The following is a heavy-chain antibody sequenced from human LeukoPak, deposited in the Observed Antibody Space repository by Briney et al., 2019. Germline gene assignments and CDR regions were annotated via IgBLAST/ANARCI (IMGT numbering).Heavy chain of an antibody. D-gene: IGHD3-9*01. CDR1: GFTFGDYA. CDR2: IRSKAYGGTT. V-gene: IGHV3-49*03. Sequence: GGSLRLSCTASGFTFGDYAMSWFRQAPGKGLEWVGFIRSKAYGGTTEYAASVKGRFTISRDDSKSIAYLQMNSLKTEDTAVYYCTRDATTGYPYNWFDPWGQGTLVTVSS. CDR3: TRDATTGYPYNWFDP. J-gene: IGHJ5*02.